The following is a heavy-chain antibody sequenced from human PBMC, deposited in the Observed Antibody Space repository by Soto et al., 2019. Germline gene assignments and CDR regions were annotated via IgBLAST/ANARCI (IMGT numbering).Heavy chain of an antibody. CDR2: INAGNGNT. CDR3: ARELQGLCYFDY. D-gene: IGHD2-15*01. Sequence: ASVKVSCKASGYTFISYAIHWVRQAPGQRLEWMGWINAGNGNTKYSQKFQGRVTITRDTSASTAYMELTSLRSEGTAVYYCARELQGLCYFDYWGQGTLVTVSS. CDR1: GYTFISYA. V-gene: IGHV1-3*01. J-gene: IGHJ4*02.